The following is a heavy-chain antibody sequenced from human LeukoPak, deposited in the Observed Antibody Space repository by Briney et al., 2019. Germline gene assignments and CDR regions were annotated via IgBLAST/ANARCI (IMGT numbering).Heavy chain of an antibody. CDR3: ARGRIGRLIWDYYYYYMDV. CDR1: GGSFSGYY. J-gene: IGHJ6*03. D-gene: IGHD3/OR15-3a*01. CDR2: INHSGST. Sequence: SETLSLTCAVYGGSFSGYYWSWIRQPPGKGLERIGEINHSGSTNYNPSLKSRVTISVDTSKNQLSLKLSSVTAADTAVYYCARGRIGRLIWDYYYYYMDVWGKGTTVTVSS. V-gene: IGHV4-34*01.